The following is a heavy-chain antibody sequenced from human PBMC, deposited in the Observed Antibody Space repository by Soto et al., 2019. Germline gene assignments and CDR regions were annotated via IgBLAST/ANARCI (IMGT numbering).Heavy chain of an antibody. D-gene: IGHD1-26*01. CDR1: GGSISSYY. V-gene: IGHV4-59*01. Sequence: QVQLQESGPGLVKPSETLSLTCTVSGGSISSYYWSWIRQPPGKGLEWIGYIYYSGSTNYNPSLKCRVTRSVDTSKTQFSLKLSSVTAADTAGYYCAGAGLYRREGAFDIWGQETTVTVSS. J-gene: IGHJ3*02. CDR3: AGAGLYRREGAFDI. CDR2: IYYSGST.